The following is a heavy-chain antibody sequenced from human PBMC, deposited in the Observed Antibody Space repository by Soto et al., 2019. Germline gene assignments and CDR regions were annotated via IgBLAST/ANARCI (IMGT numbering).Heavy chain of an antibody. CDR2: IYYSGST. J-gene: IGHJ3*02. Sequence: SETLSLTCTVSGGSISSYYWSRIRQPPGKGLEWIGYIYYSGSTNYNPSLKSRVTISVDTSKNQFSLKLSSVTAADTAVYYCARLTYYDILTGYYRAIVNAFDIWGQGTMVTVSS. CDR3: ARLTYYDILTGYYRAIVNAFDI. D-gene: IGHD3-9*01. V-gene: IGHV4-59*01. CDR1: GGSISSYY.